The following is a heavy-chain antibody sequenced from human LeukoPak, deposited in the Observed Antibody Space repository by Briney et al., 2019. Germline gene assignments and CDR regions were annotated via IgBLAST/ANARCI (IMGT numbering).Heavy chain of an antibody. J-gene: IGHJ4*02. D-gene: IGHD2-15*01. CDR1: GGSFSSYA. V-gene: IGHV1-69*06. CDR3: ARVAYGGSSYFDY. Sequence: SVKVSCKASGGSFSSYAISWVRQAPGQGLEWMGGIIPIFGTADYAQKFQGRVTIIADKSTSTAYMELSSLRSEDTAVYYCARVAYGGSSYFDYWGQGTLVTVSS. CDR2: IIPIFGTA.